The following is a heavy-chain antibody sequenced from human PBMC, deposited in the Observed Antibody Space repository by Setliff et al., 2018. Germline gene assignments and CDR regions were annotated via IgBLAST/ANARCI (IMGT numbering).Heavy chain of an antibody. CDR3: FGAGTCSY. Sequence: GASVKVSCKASGYTFSNYGITWVRQAPGQGLEWMGWISAYSGNTKYALTLQGRVTMTTDPSTTTAYLELRSLTSDDTAVYYCFGAGTCSYWGQGTLVTVS. D-gene: IGHD3-10*01. V-gene: IGHV1-18*04. CDR2: ISAYSGNT. CDR1: GYTFSNYG. J-gene: IGHJ4*02.